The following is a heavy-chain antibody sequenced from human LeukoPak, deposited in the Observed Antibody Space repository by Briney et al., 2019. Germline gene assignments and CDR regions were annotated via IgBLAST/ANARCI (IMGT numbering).Heavy chain of an antibody. V-gene: IGHV1-69*13. Sequence: SVKVSCKASGGTFSSYAISWVRQAPGQGLEWMGGIIPIFGTANYAQKFQGRVTITADESTSTAYMELSSLRSEDTAVYYCASIGYIYGHNYYYMDVWGKGTTVTISS. CDR2: IIPIFGTA. J-gene: IGHJ6*03. CDR3: ASIGYIYGHNYYYMDV. CDR1: GGTFSSYA. D-gene: IGHD5-18*01.